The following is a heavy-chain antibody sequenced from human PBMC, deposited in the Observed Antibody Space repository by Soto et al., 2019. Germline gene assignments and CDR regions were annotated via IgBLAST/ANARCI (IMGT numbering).Heavy chain of an antibody. CDR3: ARSAGWYAVHA. D-gene: IGHD6-19*01. Sequence: QVQLQESGPGLVKPSGTLSLTCAVSAVSISSGSFWGWVRQPPGKGLEWIGDIHHSGSTNYNPSLKSRVTIAVDTSKNHFSLKLYSVTAADTAVYYCARSAGWYAVHAWGQGILVIVS. CDR2: IHHSGST. J-gene: IGHJ5*02. V-gene: IGHV4-4*02. CDR1: AVSISSGSF.